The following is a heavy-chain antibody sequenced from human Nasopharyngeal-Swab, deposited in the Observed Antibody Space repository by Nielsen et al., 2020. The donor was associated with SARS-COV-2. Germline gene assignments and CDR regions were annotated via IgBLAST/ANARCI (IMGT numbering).Heavy chain of an antibody. V-gene: IGHV3-53*01. CDR2: IYSGGST. D-gene: IGHD6-13*01. J-gene: IGHJ5*02. Sequence: GESLKISCAASGFTVSSNYMSWVRQAPGKGLEWVSVIYSGGSTYYADSVKGRFTISRDNSKNTLYLQMNSLRAEDTAVYYCAREIAGTVYDPWGQGTLVTVSS. CDR1: GFTVSSNY. CDR3: AREIAGTVYDP.